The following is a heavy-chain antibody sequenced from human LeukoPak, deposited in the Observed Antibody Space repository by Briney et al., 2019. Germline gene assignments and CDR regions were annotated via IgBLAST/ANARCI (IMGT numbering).Heavy chain of an antibody. D-gene: IGHD3-22*01. CDR1: GFTLSRYD. CDR3: ARESDSSEGYFDY. Sequence: GGSLTLSCAASGFTLSRYDMHWARHAPGKGLEWVSYISSSGSTIYYADSVKGRFTISRDNAKNSLYLQMNSLRAEDTAVYYCARESDSSEGYFDYWGQGTLVTVSS. CDR2: ISSSGSTI. V-gene: IGHV3-48*03. J-gene: IGHJ4*02.